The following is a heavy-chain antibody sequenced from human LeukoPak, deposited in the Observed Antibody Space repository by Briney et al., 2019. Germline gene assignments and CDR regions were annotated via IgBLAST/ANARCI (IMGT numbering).Heavy chain of an antibody. CDR1: GFSFRDYA. Sequence: PGGSLRRSCAASGFSFRDYAMSWVRQGPTRGLEWGSSLRGDGETFYADSVKGRFTLSRDDSRNTVFLQLNNLRVDDTAVYYCARASWMSSADAVWWGQGTLVTVSS. CDR3: ARASWMSSADAVW. D-gene: IGHD2-2*03. V-gene: IGHV3-23*01. J-gene: IGHJ4*02. CDR2: LRGDGET.